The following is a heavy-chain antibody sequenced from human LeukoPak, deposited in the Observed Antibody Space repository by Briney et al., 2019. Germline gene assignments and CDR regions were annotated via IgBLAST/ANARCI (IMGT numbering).Heavy chain of an antibody. Sequence: GGSLRLSCTASGFTFSSYDMHWVRQAKGKGLEWVSAISTAGDQYYIGSVKGRFTISRENAKNSFYLQMNSLRAGDTAVYYCAGQARPGAAEGAFDIWGQGTMVTVSS. D-gene: IGHD2-2*01. J-gene: IGHJ3*02. CDR3: AGQARPGAAEGAFDI. V-gene: IGHV3-13*05. CDR2: ISTAGDQ. CDR1: GFTFSSYD.